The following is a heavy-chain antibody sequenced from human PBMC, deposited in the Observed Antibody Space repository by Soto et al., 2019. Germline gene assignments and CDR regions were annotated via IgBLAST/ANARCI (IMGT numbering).Heavy chain of an antibody. J-gene: IGHJ4*02. CDR1: GGSISSSSYY. CDR2: IYYSGST. Sequence: PSETLSLTCTVSGGSISSSSYYWGWIRQPPGKGLEWIGSIYYSGSTYYNPSLKSRVTISVDTSKNQFSLKLSSVTAADTAVYYCARSRPIVVVTEEPPPGDWGQGTLVTVSS. D-gene: IGHD2-21*02. CDR3: ARSRPIVVVTEEPPPGD. V-gene: IGHV4-39*01.